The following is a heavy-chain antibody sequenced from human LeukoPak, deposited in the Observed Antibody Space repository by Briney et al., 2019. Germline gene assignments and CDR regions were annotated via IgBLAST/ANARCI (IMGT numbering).Heavy chain of an antibody. J-gene: IGHJ4*02. Sequence: ASVKVSCKASGYTFTGYYVHWVRQAPGQGLEWMGWINPNSGGTNYAQKFQGRVTMTRDTSISTAYMELSRLRSDDTAVYYCARDLSGYDPFDYWGQGTLVTVSS. V-gene: IGHV1-2*02. CDR1: GYTFTGYY. CDR3: ARDLSGYDPFDY. CDR2: INPNSGGT. D-gene: IGHD5-12*01.